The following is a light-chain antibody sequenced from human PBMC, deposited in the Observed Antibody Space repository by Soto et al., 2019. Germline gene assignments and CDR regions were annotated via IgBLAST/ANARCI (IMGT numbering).Light chain of an antibody. CDR3: QSTGTSDSSVV. CDR2: KDT. V-gene: IGLV3-25*02. CDR1: ALPKQY. Sequence: SYELTQPPSPSVSPGQTAKITCSGGALPKQYVHWYQQRPGRAPVVVIYKDTERPSGIPERFSGSTSGTTVTLTISGVQADDEAVYYCQSTGTSDSSVVFGGGTKVTVL. J-gene: IGLJ2*01.